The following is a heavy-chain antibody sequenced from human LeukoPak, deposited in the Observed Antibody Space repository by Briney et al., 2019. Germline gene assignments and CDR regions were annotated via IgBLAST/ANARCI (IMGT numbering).Heavy chain of an antibody. V-gene: IGHV4-59*08. D-gene: IGHD6-13*01. CDR2: IYYSGST. Sequence: SETLSLTCTVSGGSISSFSRSWVRQPPGKGLEYIGYIYYSGSTNYNSSLKSRVTISVDTSKNQFSLKLSSVTAADTAVYYCARHEGIAAAGTSGWFDPWGQGTLVTVSS. CDR1: GGSISSFS. J-gene: IGHJ5*02. CDR3: ARHEGIAAAGTSGWFDP.